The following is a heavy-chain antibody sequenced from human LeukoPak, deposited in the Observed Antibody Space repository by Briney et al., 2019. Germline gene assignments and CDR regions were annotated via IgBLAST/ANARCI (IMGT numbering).Heavy chain of an antibody. CDR1: GGTFSSYT. V-gene: IGHV1-69*10. CDR2: IIPILGIA. Sequence: SVKVSCKASGGTFSSYTISWVRQAPGQGLEWMGWIIPILGIANYAQKLQSRVTITADKSPSTAYMELSSLRSDDTAVYCGARGVSVFSGWYDYWVEGTLVTVSS. D-gene: IGHD6-19*01. CDR3: ARGVSVFSGWYDY. J-gene: IGHJ4*02.